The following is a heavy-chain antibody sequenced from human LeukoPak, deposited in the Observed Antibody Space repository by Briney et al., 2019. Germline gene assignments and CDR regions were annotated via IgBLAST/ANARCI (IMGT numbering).Heavy chain of an antibody. CDR3: ARGSRNDSSGSPGY. D-gene: IGHD3-22*01. V-gene: IGHV3-30-3*01. Sequence: GRSLRLSCAASGITFSSYAMHWVRQAPGKRLEWVAVISYDGSNRYYADSVKGRFTISRDNSKNTLYLQMNSLRAEDTAVYYCARGSRNDSSGSPGYWGQGTLVTVSS. CDR2: ISYDGSNR. J-gene: IGHJ4*02. CDR1: GITFSSYA.